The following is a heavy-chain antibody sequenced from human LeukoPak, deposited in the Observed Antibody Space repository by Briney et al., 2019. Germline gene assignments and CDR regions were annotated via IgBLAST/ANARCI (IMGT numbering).Heavy chain of an antibody. CDR2: ISYDGSNK. D-gene: IGHD4-23*01. CDR3: ARVTRAFYYYYGMDV. V-gene: IGHV3-30-3*01. J-gene: IGHJ6*02. Sequence: PGGSLRLSCAASGFTFSNAWMNWVRQAPGKGLEWVAVISYDGSNKYYADSVKGRFTISRDNSKNTLYLQMNSLRAEDTAVYYCARVTRAFYYYYGMDVWGQGTTVTVSS. CDR1: GFTFSNAW.